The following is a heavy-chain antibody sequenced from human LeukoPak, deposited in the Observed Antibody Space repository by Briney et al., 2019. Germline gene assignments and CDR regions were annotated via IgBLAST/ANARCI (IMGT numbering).Heavy chain of an antibody. V-gene: IGHV1-2*02. CDR3: ARDGSGWYDAYYYYMDV. J-gene: IGHJ6*03. D-gene: IGHD6-19*01. CDR2: INPKSGGA. CDR1: GFTFNAYN. Sequence: ASVKVSCKASGFTFNAYNIHWVRQAPGQGLEWMGWINPKSGGANYAQKFQGRVTMTRDTSISTAYMELSRLRSDDTAVYYCARDGSGWYDAYYYYMDVWGKGTTVTVSS.